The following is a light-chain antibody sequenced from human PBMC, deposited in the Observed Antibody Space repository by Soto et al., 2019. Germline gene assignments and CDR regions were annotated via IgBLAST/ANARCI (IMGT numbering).Light chain of an antibody. V-gene: IGKV3-15*01. J-gene: IGKJ5*01. CDR2: GAS. Sequence: EIVMTQSPATLSVSPGGRATLSCRASQSISDTLAWYQQKPGQAPRLLIHGASTRAPGFPARFSGSGSGTDFTLTISRLEPEDFAVYYCQHRSKFGQGTRLEI. CDR1: QSISDT. CDR3: QHRSK.